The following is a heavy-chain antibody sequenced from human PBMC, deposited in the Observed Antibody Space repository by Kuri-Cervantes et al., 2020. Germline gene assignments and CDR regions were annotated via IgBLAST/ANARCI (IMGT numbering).Heavy chain of an antibody. CDR1: GFTFSSYW. CDR2: IKQDGSEK. Sequence: GESLKISCAASGFTFSSYWMSWVRQAPGKGLEWVANIKQDGSEKYYVDSVKGRFTISRDNAKNSLYLQMNSLRAEDTAVYYCAKADYYSSYYMHVWGKGTTVTVSS. CDR3: AKADYYSSYYMHV. V-gene: IGHV3-7*03. J-gene: IGHJ6*03.